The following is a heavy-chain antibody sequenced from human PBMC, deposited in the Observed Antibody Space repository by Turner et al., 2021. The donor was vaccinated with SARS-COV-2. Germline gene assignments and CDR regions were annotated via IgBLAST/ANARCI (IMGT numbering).Heavy chain of an antibody. CDR2: ISFDGSNK. CDR1: GFIFSSYD. Sequence: QVQLVESGGGVVQPGRSLRLSCAASGFIFSSYDMHWVRQAPGKGLEWAAVISFDGSNKYYADSVKGRFTISRDNSKNTLYLQMNSLRAEDTAVYYCAKSGYSYGYREYYFDYWGQGTLVTVSS. V-gene: IGHV3-30*18. D-gene: IGHD5-18*01. CDR3: AKSGYSYGYREYYFDY. J-gene: IGHJ4*02.